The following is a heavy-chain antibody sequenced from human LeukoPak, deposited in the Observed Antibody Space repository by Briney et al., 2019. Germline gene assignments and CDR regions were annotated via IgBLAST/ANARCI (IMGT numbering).Heavy chain of an antibody. J-gene: IGHJ4*02. CDR1: GYTFTGYY. V-gene: IGHV1-2*04. D-gene: IGHD2-2*01. CDR2: INPNSGGT. CDR3: AKAGIVVVPAAMPSDY. Sequence: ASVKVSCKASGYTFTGYYMRWVRQAPGQGLEWMGWINPNSGGTNYAQKFQGWVTMTRDTSISTAYMELSRLRSDDTAVYYCAKAGIVVVPAAMPSDYWAREPWSPSPQ.